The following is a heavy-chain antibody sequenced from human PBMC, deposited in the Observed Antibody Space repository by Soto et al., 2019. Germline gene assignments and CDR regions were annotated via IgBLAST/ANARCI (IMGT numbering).Heavy chain of an antibody. Sequence: SETLSLTSTLSGRSITSYSWSWILPPPGKGLEWIGYIYYTGSTNYNPSLKSRVTISVDTSKNQFSLKLSSVTAADTAVYYCARDLWGYCGADCYPRDVWGQGTTVTVS. CDR1: GRSITSYS. CDR3: ARDLWGYCGADCYPRDV. D-gene: IGHD2-21*02. V-gene: IGHV4-59*01. CDR2: IYYTGST. J-gene: IGHJ6*02.